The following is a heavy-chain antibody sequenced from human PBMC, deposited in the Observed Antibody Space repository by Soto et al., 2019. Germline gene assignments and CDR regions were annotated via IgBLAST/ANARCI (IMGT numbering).Heavy chain of an antibody. CDR1: EYTLMELS. CDR3: ARIGEVSGY. CDR2: FDPEDGET. D-gene: IGHD2-21*01. Sequence: GASVKVSCKVPEYTLMELSIHWVRQAPGEGLEWMGGFDPEDGETTYGEKFQGRVTMTEDTSTDTAYMELSSLRSEDTAVYYCARIGEVSGYWGQATLVTVSS. V-gene: IGHV1-24*01. J-gene: IGHJ4*02.